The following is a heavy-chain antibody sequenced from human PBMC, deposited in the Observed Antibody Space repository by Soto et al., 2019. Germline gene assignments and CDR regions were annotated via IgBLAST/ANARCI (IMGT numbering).Heavy chain of an antibody. CDR2: IYYRGST. Sequence: YYVCWILLDTRKSLEWIGYIYYRGSTYYNPSLKSRVTISVDTSKNQFSLKLSSVTAAHTAVYYCARVRTHHPPGVPNFPFATRGQ. D-gene: IGHD7-27*01. V-gene: IGHV4-31*02. CDR3: ARVRTHHPPGVPNFPFAT. CDR1: YY. J-gene: IGHJ5*02.